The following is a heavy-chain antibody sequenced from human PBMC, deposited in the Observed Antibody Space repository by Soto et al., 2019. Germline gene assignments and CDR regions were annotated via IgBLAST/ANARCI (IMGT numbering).Heavy chain of an antibody. J-gene: IGHJ4*02. Sequence: PSETLSLTCAVSGGSISSGGYSWSWIRQPPGKGLEWIGYIYYSGRTYYNPSLRSRVTISVDASKKQFSLKLTSVTAADTAVYYCARDGSHYYDSSGYYDYWGQGTLVTVSS. CDR3: ARDGSHYYDSSGYYDY. CDR1: GGSISSGGYS. D-gene: IGHD3-22*01. CDR2: IYYSGRT. V-gene: IGHV4-30-2*05.